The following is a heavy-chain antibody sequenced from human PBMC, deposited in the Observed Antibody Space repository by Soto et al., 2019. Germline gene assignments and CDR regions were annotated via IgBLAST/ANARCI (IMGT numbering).Heavy chain of an antibody. CDR1: GGSISSYY. D-gene: IGHD3-3*01. CDR3: ARVYYDFWSGYPGGYHYGMDV. J-gene: IGHJ6*02. V-gene: IGHV4-59*01. Sequence: TSETLSLTCTVSGGSISSYYWSWIRQPPGKGLEWIGYIYYSGSTNYNPSLKSRVTISVDTSKNQFSLKLSSVTAADTAVYYCARVYYDFWSGYPGGYHYGMDVWGQGTTVTVSS. CDR2: IYYSGST.